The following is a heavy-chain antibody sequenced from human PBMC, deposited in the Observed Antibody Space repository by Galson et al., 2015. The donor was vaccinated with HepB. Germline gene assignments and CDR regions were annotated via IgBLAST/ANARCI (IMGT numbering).Heavy chain of an antibody. CDR2: INPNSGGT. CDR1: GYTFTGYY. CDR3: ARDLMVLRYFDWLLSLDY. J-gene: IGHJ4*02. Sequence: SCKASGYTFTGYYMHWVRQAPGQGLEWMGRINPNSGGTNYAQKFQGRVTMTRDTSISTAYMELSRLRSDDTAVYYCARDLMVLRYFDWLLSLDYWGQGTLVTVSS. D-gene: IGHD3-9*01. V-gene: IGHV1-2*06.